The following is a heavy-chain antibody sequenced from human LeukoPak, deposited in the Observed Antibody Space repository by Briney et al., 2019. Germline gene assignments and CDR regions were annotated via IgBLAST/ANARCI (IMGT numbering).Heavy chain of an antibody. CDR1: GFTFSSYG. CDR3: AKDFGYYDSSGYPDY. CDR2: ISYDGSNK. J-gene: IGHJ4*02. D-gene: IGHD3-22*01. Sequence: GGSLRLSCAASGFTFSSYGMHWVRQAPGKGLEWVAVISYDGSNKYYADSVKGRFTISRDNSKNTLYLQMNSLRAEDTAVYYCAKDFGYYDSSGYPDYWGQGTLVTVSS. V-gene: IGHV3-30*18.